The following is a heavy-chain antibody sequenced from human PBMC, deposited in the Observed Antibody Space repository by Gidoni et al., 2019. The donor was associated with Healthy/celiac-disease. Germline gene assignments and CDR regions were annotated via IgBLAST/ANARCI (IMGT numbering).Heavy chain of an antibody. CDR2: INHSGST. CDR1: GGSFSGYN. V-gene: IGHV4-34*01. D-gene: IGHD3-9*01. CDR3: ASLTVPIDYYYYGMDV. J-gene: IGHJ6*02. Sequence: QVQLQQWGAGLLKPSETMSLTCAVYGGSFSGYNWSWIRQTPGKGLEWSGEINHSGSTNYNPSLKRRVTISVDTSKNQFSLKLSSVTAADTAVYYCASLTVPIDYYYYGMDVWGQGTTVTVSS.